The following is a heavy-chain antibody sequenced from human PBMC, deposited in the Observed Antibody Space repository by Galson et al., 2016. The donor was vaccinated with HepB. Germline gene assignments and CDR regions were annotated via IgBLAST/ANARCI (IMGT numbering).Heavy chain of an antibody. CDR2: ISAHNGNT. CDR3: ARDNPTYYDFWGGADYYGMDV. J-gene: IGHJ6*02. D-gene: IGHD3-3*01. Sequence: SVKVSCKASGYIFTTFGISWVRQAPGQGLEWLAWISAHNGNTNYEQKVQGKVTVTTDTSTNTAYLELRSLRSDDTAVYYCARDNPTYYDFWGGADYYGMDVGGQGTTVTVSS. V-gene: IGHV1-18*01. CDR1: GYIFTTFG.